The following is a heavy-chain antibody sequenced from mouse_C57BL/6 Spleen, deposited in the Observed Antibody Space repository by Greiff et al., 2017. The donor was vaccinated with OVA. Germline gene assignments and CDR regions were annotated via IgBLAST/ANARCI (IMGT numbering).Heavy chain of an antibody. V-gene: IGHV1-64*01. J-gene: IGHJ3*01. CDR3: ARGERLASSGYVAY. D-gene: IGHD3-2*02. CDR2: IHPNSGST. Sequence: QVQLQQPGAELVKPGASVKLSRKASGYTFTSYWMHWVKQRPGQGLEWIGMIHPNSGSTNYNEKFKSKATLTVDKSSSTAYMQLSSLTSEDSAVYYCARGERLASSGYVAYWGQGTLVTVSA. CDR1: GYTFTSYW.